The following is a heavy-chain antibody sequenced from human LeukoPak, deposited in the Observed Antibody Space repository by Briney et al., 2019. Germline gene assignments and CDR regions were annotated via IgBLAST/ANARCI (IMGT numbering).Heavy chain of an antibody. Sequence: GGSLRLSCAASGFTFSSYGMNWVRQAPGKGLEWVSSISSSSSYIYYADSVKGRFTISRDNAKNSLYLQMNSLRAEDTAVYYCARPARGDYVENWFDPWGQGTLVTVSS. D-gene: IGHD4-17*01. J-gene: IGHJ5*02. V-gene: IGHV3-21*01. CDR1: GFTFSSYG. CDR2: ISSSSSYI. CDR3: ARPARGDYVENWFDP.